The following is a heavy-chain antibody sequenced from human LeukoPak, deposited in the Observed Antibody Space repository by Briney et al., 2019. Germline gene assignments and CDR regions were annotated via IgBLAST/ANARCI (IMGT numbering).Heavy chain of an antibody. CDR3: ARDSGSCRGCAFDI. V-gene: IGHV3-9*01. D-gene: IGHD2-15*01. CDR2: IIWNSDTI. Sequence: SLRLSCAASGFTFDDYAMHWVRQAPGKGLEWVSGIIWNSDTIAYADSVKGRFTISRDNAMNFLYLQLNSLRVDDTAVYYCARDSGSCRGCAFDIWGQGTVLTVSS. J-gene: IGHJ3*02. CDR1: GFTFDDYA.